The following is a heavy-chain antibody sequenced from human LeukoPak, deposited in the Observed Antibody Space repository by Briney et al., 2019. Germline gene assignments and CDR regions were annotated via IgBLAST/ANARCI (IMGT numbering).Heavy chain of an antibody. CDR1: GFTFSSYS. D-gene: IGHD3-22*01. CDR3: ARDDSSAPTLDY. CDR2: ISSSSSYI. V-gene: IGHV3-21*01. Sequence: GGSLRLSCAASGFTFSSYSMNWVRQAPGKGLEWVSSISSSSSYIYYADSVKGRFTISRDNAKNSLYLQMNSLRAEDTAVYYCARDDSSAPTLDYWGQGTLVTVSS. J-gene: IGHJ4*02.